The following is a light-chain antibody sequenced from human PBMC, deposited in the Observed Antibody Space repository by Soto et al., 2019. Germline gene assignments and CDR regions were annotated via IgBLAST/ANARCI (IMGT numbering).Light chain of an antibody. CDR1: QDVSNY. Sequence: DIQMTQSPSSLSAFVGDRVTITCRASQDVSNYLAWYQQKPGKAPKRLIYAASALQSGVPSRFSGSGSGTGFDLTISSLQPEDVATYYCQKYNSVPWTFGQGTKVEIK. V-gene: IGKV1-27*01. CDR2: AAS. J-gene: IGKJ1*01. CDR3: QKYNSVPWT.